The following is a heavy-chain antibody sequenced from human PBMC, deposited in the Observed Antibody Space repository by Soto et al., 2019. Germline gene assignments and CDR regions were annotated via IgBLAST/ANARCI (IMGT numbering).Heavy chain of an antibody. D-gene: IGHD3-22*01. J-gene: IGHJ4*02. CDR1: GDTLTYRY. CDR3: ASGRYDSSTYFES. V-gene: IGHV1-45*02. Sequence: EASVKVSCKASGDTLTYRYLHWVRQAPGQALEWMGWITPFNGVTKYAQKFQDRVAISTDRSMSTVYMELNNLRSEDTAMFYCASGRYDSSTYFESWGQGTRVTVSS. CDR2: ITPFNGVT.